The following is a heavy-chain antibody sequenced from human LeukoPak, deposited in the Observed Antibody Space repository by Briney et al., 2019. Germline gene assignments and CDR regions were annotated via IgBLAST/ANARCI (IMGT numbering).Heavy chain of an antibody. D-gene: IGHD3-10*01. J-gene: IGHJ6*02. CDR3: ARERGDYYGSGSYYKAYYYGMDV. V-gene: IGHV4-30-4*01. Sequence: SETLSLTCTVSGGSISSGDYYWSWIRQPPGKGLEWIGYIYYSGSTYYNPSLKSRVTISVDTSKNQFSLKLSSATAADTAVYYCARERGDYYGSGSYYKAYYYGMDVWGQGTTVTVSS. CDR1: GGSISSGDYY. CDR2: IYYSGST.